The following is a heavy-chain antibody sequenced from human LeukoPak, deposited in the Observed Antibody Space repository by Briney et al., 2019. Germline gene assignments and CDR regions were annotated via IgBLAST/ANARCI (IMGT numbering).Heavy chain of an antibody. CDR2: INAGNGNT. J-gene: IGHJ6*02. CDR3: ARGPYSSGWFNYYYYGMDV. V-gene: IGHV1-3*01. D-gene: IGHD6-19*01. CDR1: GYTFTSYA. Sequence: ASVKVSCKASGYTFTSYAMHWVRQAPGQRLEWMGWINAGNGNTKYSQKFQGRVTITRDTSASTAYMELSSLRSEDTAVYYCARGPYSSGWFNYYYYGMDVWGQGTTVTVSS.